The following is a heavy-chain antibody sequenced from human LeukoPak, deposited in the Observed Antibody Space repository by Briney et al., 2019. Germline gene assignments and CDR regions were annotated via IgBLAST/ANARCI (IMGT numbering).Heavy chain of an antibody. Sequence: ASVKVSCKVSGYTLTELSMHWVRQAPGKGLEWMGGFDPEDGETIYAQKFQGRVTMTEDTSTDTAYMELSSLRSEDTAVYYCATSGPALRGYRPVDIWGQGTMVTVSS. V-gene: IGHV1-24*01. D-gene: IGHD5-18*01. CDR2: FDPEDGET. J-gene: IGHJ3*02. CDR3: ATSGPALRGYRPVDI. CDR1: GYTLTELS.